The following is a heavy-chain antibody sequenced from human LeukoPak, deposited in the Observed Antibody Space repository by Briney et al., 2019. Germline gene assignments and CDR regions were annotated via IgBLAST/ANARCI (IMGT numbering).Heavy chain of an antibody. CDR1: GGSISSSY. V-gene: IGHV4-59*01. J-gene: IGHJ4*02. D-gene: IGHD5-12*01. Sequence: SETLSLTCSVSGGSISSSYWTWIRQPAGRGLEWIGYIYYSGSTNYNPSLKSRVTISVDTSKNQFSLKLSSVTAADTAVYYCARGGSGYDYPDYWGQGTLVTVSS. CDR2: IYYSGST. CDR3: ARGGSGYDYPDY.